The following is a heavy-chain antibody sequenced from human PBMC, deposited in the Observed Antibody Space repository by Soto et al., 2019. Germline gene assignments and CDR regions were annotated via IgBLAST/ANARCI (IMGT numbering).Heavy chain of an antibody. CDR2: INTDGLS. CDR1: GVSITSYY. Sequence: PSETLSLTCSVSGVSITSYYWSWIRQSAGGGLEWMGRINTDGLSTYSPSFEGRLTMSLDTSKNQVSLRLISVTAADTAVYFCARVPVAVAATEDYYGLDVWGQGTTVTVSS. J-gene: IGHJ6*02. V-gene: IGHV4-4*07. CDR3: ARVPVAVAATEDYYGLDV. D-gene: IGHD2-15*01.